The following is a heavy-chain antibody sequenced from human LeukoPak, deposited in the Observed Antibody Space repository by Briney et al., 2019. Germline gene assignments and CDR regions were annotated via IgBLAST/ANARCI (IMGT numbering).Heavy chain of an antibody. J-gene: IGHJ4*02. CDR1: GGTFSSYA. CDR2: IIPIFGTA. V-gene: IGHV1-69*13. Sequence: GASVKVSCKASGGTFSSYAISWVRQASGQGLEWMGGIIPIFGTANYAQKFQGRVTITADESTSTAYMELSSLRSEDTAVYYCARAHYYGSGSPITFDYWGQGTLVTVSS. CDR3: ARAHYYGSGSPITFDY. D-gene: IGHD3-10*01.